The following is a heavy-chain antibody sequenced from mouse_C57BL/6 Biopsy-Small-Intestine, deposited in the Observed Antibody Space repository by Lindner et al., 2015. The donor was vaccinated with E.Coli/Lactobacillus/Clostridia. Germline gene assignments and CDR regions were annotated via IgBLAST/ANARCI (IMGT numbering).Heavy chain of an antibody. CDR2: IDPATGNT. CDR3: VRWRSHYAMDY. Sequence: VQLQESGAELVRPGASVKLSYTASGFNIKDDYMHWVKQRPEQGLEWIGRIDPATGNTKYAPKFQDKATITADTSSNTVYLQLSSLTSEYTAVYYCVRWRSHYAMDYWGQGTSVTVSS. J-gene: IGHJ4*01. V-gene: IGHV14-3*01. CDR1: GFNIKDDY.